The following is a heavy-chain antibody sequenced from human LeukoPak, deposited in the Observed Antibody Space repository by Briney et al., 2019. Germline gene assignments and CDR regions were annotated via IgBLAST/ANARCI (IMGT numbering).Heavy chain of an antibody. Sequence: SETLSLTCTVSGGSISNYYWSWIRQPPGKGLEWIGYIYYSGSTTYNPSLKSRVTISVDTSKNQFSLKLTSVTAADTAVYYCARGLVAGGVYFDYWGQGTVVTDSS. CDR3: ARGLVAGGVYFDY. CDR1: GGSISNYY. J-gene: IGHJ4*02. V-gene: IGHV4-59*01. CDR2: IYYSGST. D-gene: IGHD6-19*01.